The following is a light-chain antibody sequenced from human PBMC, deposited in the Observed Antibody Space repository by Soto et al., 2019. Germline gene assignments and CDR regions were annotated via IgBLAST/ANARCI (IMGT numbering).Light chain of an antibody. CDR3: QQSYSTPPT. CDR2: AAS. CDR1: QSISSY. V-gene: IGKV1-39*01. J-gene: IGKJ1*01. Sequence: DIHLTQSPSLLSASVGDRVTITCRASQSISSYLNWYQQKPGKAPKLLIYAASSLQSGVPSRFSGSGSGTDFTLTISSLQPEDFATYYCQQSYSTPPTFGQGTKVDI.